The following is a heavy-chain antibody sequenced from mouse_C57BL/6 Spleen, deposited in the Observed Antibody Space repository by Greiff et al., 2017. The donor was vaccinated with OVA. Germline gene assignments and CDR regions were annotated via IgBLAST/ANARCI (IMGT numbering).Heavy chain of an antibody. V-gene: IGHV1-59*01. CDR1: GYTFTSYW. CDR3: AREVYYVNSQWYFDV. Sequence: QVQLQQPGAELVRPGTSVKLSCKASGYTFTSYWMHWVKQRPGQGLEWIGVIDPSDSYTNYNQKFKGKATLTVDTSSSTAYMQLSSLTSEDAAVYYCAREVYYVNSQWYFDVWGTGTTVTVSS. J-gene: IGHJ1*03. CDR2: IDPSDSYT. D-gene: IGHD2-1*01.